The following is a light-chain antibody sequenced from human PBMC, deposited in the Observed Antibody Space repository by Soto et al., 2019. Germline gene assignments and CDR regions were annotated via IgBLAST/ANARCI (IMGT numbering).Light chain of an antibody. CDR2: ENN. J-gene: IGLJ1*01. V-gene: IGLV1-51*02. Sequence: QSALTQPPSVSAAPGQKVTISCSGSSSNIGNNYVSWYQQLPGTAPKLLIYENNKRPSGIPDRFSGSKSGTSATLGITGLQTGDEADYYCKTWDSGLSAAVFGTGPKVTAL. CDR3: KTWDSGLSAAV. CDR1: SSNIGNNY.